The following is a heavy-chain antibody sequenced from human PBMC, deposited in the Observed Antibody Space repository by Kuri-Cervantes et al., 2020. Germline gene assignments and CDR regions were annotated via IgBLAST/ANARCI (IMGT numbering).Heavy chain of an antibody. V-gene: IGHV3-30*03. CDR1: GFTFSSYS. J-gene: IGHJ6*02. CDR3: ARERPYYYYGMDV. Sequence: GGSLRLSCAASGFTFSSYSMNWVRQAPGKGLEWVAVISYDGSNKYYADSVKGRFTISRDNSKNTLYLQMNSLRAEDTAVYYCARERPYYYYGMDVWGQGTTVTVSS. CDR2: ISYDGSNK.